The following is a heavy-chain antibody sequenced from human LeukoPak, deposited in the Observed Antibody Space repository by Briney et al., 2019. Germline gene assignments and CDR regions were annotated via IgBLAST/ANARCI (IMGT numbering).Heavy chain of an antibody. D-gene: IGHD3-22*01. J-gene: IGHJ4*02. CDR1: GFTFSDYY. CDR2: ISSSGSTI. CDR3: ASPKNNYYDSSGSFDY. V-gene: IGHV3-11*04. Sequence: PGGSLRLSCAASGFTFSDYYMSWIRQAPGKGLEWVSYISSSGSTIYYADSVKGRFTISRDNAKNSLYLQMNSLRAEDTAVYYCASPKNNYYDSSGSFDYWGQGTLVTVSS.